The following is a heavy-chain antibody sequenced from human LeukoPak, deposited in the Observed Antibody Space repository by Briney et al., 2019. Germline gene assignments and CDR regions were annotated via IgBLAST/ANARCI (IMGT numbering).Heavy chain of an antibody. Sequence: ASVKVSCMASGYTFTSYGISWVRQAPGQGLEWMGWISAYNGNTNYAQKLQGRVTITTDTSTSTAYMELRSLRSDDTAVYYCARDFFTISNWFDPWGQGTLVTVSS. CDR1: GYTFTSYG. CDR3: ARDFFTISNWFDP. D-gene: IGHD3-10*01. J-gene: IGHJ5*02. CDR2: ISAYNGNT. V-gene: IGHV1-18*01.